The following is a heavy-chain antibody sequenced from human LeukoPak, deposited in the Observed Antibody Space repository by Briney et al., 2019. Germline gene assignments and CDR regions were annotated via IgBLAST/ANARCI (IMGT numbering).Heavy chain of an antibody. D-gene: IGHD3-3*01. CDR3: ARVPPVGYDFWSTDY. V-gene: IGHV3-21*01. J-gene: IGHJ4*02. CDR1: GFTFSSYS. CDR2: ISSSSSYI. Sequence: GGSLRLSCAASGFTFSSYSMNLVRQAPGKELEWVSSISSSSSYIYYADSVKGRFTISRDNAKNSLYLQMNSLRAEDTAVYYCARVPPVGYDFWSTDYWGQGTLVTVSS.